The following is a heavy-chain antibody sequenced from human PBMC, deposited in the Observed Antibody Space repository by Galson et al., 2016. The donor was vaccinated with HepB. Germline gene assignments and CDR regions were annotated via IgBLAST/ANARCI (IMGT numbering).Heavy chain of an antibody. V-gene: IGHV3-72*01. Sequence: SLRLSCAASGLIFSDHYMDWVRQAPGKGLEWVARSRNKLHSFTTEYAASVKGRFTISRDDSRSSVYLQMNSLQTEDTAVYYCTRGHLVTTGFYGMDVWGQGTTVTVS. CDR3: TRGHLVTTGFYGMDV. CDR1: GLIFSDHY. D-gene: IGHD4-23*01. J-gene: IGHJ6*02. CDR2: SRNKLHSFTT.